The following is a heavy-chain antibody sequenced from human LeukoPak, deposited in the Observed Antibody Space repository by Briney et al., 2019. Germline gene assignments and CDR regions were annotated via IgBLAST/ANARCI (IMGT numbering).Heavy chain of an antibody. D-gene: IGHD6-13*01. Sequence: SETLSLTCAVSGYPISSGYYWGWIRHPPGKGLECIGSIYHSGSTSDNPSIKSRVTISVDTSKNQFSLKVNSVTAADTAVYYCATNLGYSSLHYWGQGTLVTVSS. CDR2: IYHSGST. V-gene: IGHV4-38-2*01. CDR1: GYPISSGYY. CDR3: ATNLGYSSLHY. J-gene: IGHJ4*02.